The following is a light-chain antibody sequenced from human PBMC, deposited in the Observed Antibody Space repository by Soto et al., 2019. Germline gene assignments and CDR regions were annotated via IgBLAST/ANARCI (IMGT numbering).Light chain of an antibody. CDR3: QSYDSSLNALYV. J-gene: IGLJ1*01. CDR1: ASNIGAGYD. Sequence: QPVLTQPPSVSGAPGQRVTISCTGSASNIGAGYDVHWYQQVPGTAPKIIIFANANRPSGVPDRFSGSKSGTSASLAITGLQAEDEADYYCQSYDSSLNALYVFGTGTKVTVL. CDR2: ANA. V-gene: IGLV1-40*01.